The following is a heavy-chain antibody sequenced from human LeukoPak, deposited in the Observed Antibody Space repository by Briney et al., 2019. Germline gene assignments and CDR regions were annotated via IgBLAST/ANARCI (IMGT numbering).Heavy chain of an antibody. V-gene: IGHV3-48*01. D-gene: IGHD5-12*01. CDR2: IGISSGNT. J-gene: IGHJ4*01. CDR1: GFQFDGYG. Sequence: PGGSLRLSCAASGFQFDGYGMHWVRQVPGKGLEWISYIGISSGNTKYADSVKGRFTISRDKARNSLYLQMNSLRVEDTAMYYCARDHRYAFDNWGHGTLVTVSS. CDR3: ARDHRYAFDN.